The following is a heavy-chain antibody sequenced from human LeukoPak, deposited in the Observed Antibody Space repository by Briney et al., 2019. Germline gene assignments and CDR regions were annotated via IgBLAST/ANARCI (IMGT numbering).Heavy chain of an antibody. J-gene: IGHJ4*02. D-gene: IGHD2-21*02. CDR1: GFTFSNYG. Sequence: GGSLRLSCAASGFTFSNYGMHWVRQAPGKGLEWVAVIWYDGSNKYYGDSVKGRFTISRDNSKNTLYLQMNSLRAEDTAVYYCARDFGDCLDYWGQGTLVTVSS. V-gene: IGHV3-33*01. CDR3: ARDFGDCLDY. CDR2: IWYDGSNK.